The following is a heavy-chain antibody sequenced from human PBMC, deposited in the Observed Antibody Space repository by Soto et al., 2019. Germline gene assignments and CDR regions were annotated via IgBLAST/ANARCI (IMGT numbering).Heavy chain of an antibody. V-gene: IGHV4-61*01. J-gene: IGHJ4*02. CDR1: GGSVSSVSYY. CDR2: VYYNGRT. Sequence: QVQLQESGPGLVKPSQTLSPTCTVSGGSVSSVSYYWSWIRQPPGKGLEWIGCVYYNGRTFYNPSLISRARISLDTSKNQFSLKLTSVPAADTAVYYCARDPRMGATDYWGQGPLVTVSS. CDR3: ARDPRMGATDY. D-gene: IGHD1-26*01.